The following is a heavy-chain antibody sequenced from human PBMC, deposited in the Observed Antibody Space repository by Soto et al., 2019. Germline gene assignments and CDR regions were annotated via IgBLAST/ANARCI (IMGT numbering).Heavy chain of an antibody. Sequence: SVKVSCKASGGTFSSYAISCVLQSPLRGLEWMGGIIPIFGTANYAQKFQGRVTITADESTSTAYMELSSLRSEDTAVYYCARDPDYGGNPSGWFDPWGQGTLVTVSS. CDR2: IIPIFGTA. D-gene: IGHD4-17*01. J-gene: IGHJ5*02. CDR1: GGTFSSYA. V-gene: IGHV1-69*13. CDR3: ARDPDYGGNPSGWFDP.